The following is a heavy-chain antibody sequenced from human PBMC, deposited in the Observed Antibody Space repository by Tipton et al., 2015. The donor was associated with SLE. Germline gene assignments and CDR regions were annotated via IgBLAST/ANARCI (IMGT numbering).Heavy chain of an antibody. J-gene: IGHJ6*04. CDR2: ISYTGST. CDR3: ARLQFIFGGMDV. D-gene: IGHD3-3*01. Sequence: TLSLTCTFSGDSINTYDWSWIRQPPGKGLEWIGSISYTGSTNYNPSLKGRVTISADTSNKQFSLMLSSVTAADTAVYFCARLQFIFGGMDVWGKGTTVTVSS. CDR1: GDSINTYD. V-gene: IGHV4-59*12.